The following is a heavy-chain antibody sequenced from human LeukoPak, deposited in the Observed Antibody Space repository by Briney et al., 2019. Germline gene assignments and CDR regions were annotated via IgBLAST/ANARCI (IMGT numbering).Heavy chain of an antibody. CDR2: ISGSGDNT. J-gene: IGHJ4*02. CDR3: ARGGWLVNFDY. Sequence: PGGSLRLSCAASGFTFSNYAMSWVRQAPGKGPEWVSIISGSGDNTHYADSVKGRFTISRDNSKNTLYLQMNTLRAEDTAIYHCARGGWLVNFDYWGQGTLVTVSS. V-gene: IGHV3-23*01. D-gene: IGHD6-19*01. CDR1: GFTFSNYA.